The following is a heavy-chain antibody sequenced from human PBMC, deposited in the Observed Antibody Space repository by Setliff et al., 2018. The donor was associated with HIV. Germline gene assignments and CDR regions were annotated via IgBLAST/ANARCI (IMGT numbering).Heavy chain of an antibody. CDR3: AREDYYYYGMDV. Sequence: SETLSLTCTVSGGSISSGSYYWNWIRQPAGKGLELIGRIYTSGSTNYNPSLKSRVTISVDTSKNQFSLKLSSVTAADTAVYYCAREDYYYYGMDVWGQGTTVTVSS. J-gene: IGHJ6*02. CDR1: GGSISSGSYY. CDR2: IYTSGST. V-gene: IGHV4-61*02.